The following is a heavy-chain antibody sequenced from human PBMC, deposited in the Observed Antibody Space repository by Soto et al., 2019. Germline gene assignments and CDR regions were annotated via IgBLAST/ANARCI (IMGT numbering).Heavy chain of an antibody. CDR1: GFTFNKYA. CDR2: ISGGGDTT. V-gene: IGHV3-23*01. CDR3: AKGLGGSGSLSPRVDF. J-gene: IGHJ4*02. Sequence: EVQLLESGGGLVQPGGSLRLSCAASGFTFNKYAMTWVRQAPGKGLEWVSAISGGGDTTSYADSVKGRFTVSRDGSKNTLYLQMSSLRAEDTALYYCAKGLGGSGSLSPRVDFWGQGTLVTVSS. D-gene: IGHD3-10*01.